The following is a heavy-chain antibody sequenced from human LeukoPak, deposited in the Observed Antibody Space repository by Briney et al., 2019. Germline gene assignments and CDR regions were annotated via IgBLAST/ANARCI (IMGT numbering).Heavy chain of an antibody. V-gene: IGHV3-9*01. J-gene: IGHJ4*02. CDR2: ISWNSGSI. CDR3: TPITMVRGVFDY. D-gene: IGHD3-10*01. CDR1: GFTFDDYA. Sequence: GRSLRLSCAASGFTFDDYAMHWVRQAPGKGLEWVSGISWNSGSIGYADSVKGRFTISRDNAKNSLYLQMNSLRAEDTALYYCTPITMVRGVFDYWGQGTLVTVSS.